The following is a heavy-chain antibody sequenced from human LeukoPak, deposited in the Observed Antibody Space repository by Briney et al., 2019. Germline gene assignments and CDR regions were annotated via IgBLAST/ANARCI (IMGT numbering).Heavy chain of an antibody. Sequence: GGSLRLSCAASGFTFSSYWMSWVRQAPGKGLEWVANIKQDGSEKYYVDSVKGRFTISGDSAKNTLYLEMTGLRAEDTAVYYCTRSGRGGAFDIWGQGTMVTVS. V-gene: IGHV3-7*01. CDR3: TRSGRGGAFDI. CDR1: GFTFSSYW. D-gene: IGHD1-26*01. J-gene: IGHJ3*02. CDR2: IKQDGSEK.